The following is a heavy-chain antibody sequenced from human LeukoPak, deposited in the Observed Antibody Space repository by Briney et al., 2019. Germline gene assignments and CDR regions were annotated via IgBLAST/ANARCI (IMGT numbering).Heavy chain of an antibody. CDR3: ARLVTTGFYYFDY. CDR2: INSDGSST. V-gene: IGHV3-74*01. J-gene: IGHJ4*02. D-gene: IGHD4-17*01. Sequence: GGSLRLSCAASGFTFSSYWMHWVRQAPGQGLVWVSRINSDGSSTSYADSVKGRFTISRDNAKNTLYLQMNSLRAEDTAVYYCARLVTTGFYYFDYWGQGTLVTVSS. CDR1: GFTFSSYW.